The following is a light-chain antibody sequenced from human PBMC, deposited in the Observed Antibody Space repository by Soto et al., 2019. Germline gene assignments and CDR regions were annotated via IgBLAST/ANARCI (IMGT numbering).Light chain of an antibody. J-gene: IGKJ5*01. Sequence: EIILTQSPDTLSLSPGERATLSCRASQTVSSNYLAWCQQRPGQAPRLLICGASTRAAGIPDRFSGSGSGTDFTLTITRLEPEDSAVYFCQQYTGPPTTFGQGTRLEI. CDR1: QTVSSNY. CDR2: GAS. CDR3: QQYTGPPTT. V-gene: IGKV3-20*01.